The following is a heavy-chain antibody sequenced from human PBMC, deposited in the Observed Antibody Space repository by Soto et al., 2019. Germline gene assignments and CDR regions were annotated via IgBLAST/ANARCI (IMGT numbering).Heavy chain of an antibody. CDR2: IIPILGIA. Sequence: QVQLVQSGAEVKKPGSSVKVSCKASGGTFSSYTISWVRQAPGQGLEWMGRIIPILGIANYAQKFQGRVTITADKSTSTAYMELSSLRSEDTAVYYCAIVGGDYVTFEYFQHWGQGTLVTVSS. CDR1: GGTFSSYT. CDR3: AIVGGDYVTFEYFQH. V-gene: IGHV1-69*02. D-gene: IGHD4-17*01. J-gene: IGHJ1*01.